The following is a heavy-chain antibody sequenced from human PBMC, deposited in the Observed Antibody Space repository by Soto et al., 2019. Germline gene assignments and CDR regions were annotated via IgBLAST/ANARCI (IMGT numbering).Heavy chain of an antibody. CDR3: AKCLCHTTACPHPSYDYYAMDV. Sequence: QVQLVQSGPEVKKPGSSVKVSCESSGDTFRSYAMSWVRQAPGQGLEWMGGIIPFLRTPNYSQKFQGIVTITADESTRTTYMELRGLSSQDTAIYFCAKCLCHTTACPHPSYDYYAMDVWGPGTTVTVSS. D-gene: IGHD1-1*01. CDR1: GDTFRSYA. CDR2: IIPFLRTP. V-gene: IGHV1-69*01. J-gene: IGHJ6*01.